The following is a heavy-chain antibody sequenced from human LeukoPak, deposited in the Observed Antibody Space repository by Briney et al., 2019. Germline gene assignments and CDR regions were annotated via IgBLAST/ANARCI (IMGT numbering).Heavy chain of an antibody. V-gene: IGHV4-39*07. Sequence: WVRQPPGKGLEWIGSIYYSGSTYYNPSLKSRVTISVDTSKNQFSLKLSSVTAADTAVYYCASLGGAFYYMDVWGKGTTVTVSS. D-gene: IGHD3-16*01. J-gene: IGHJ6*03. CDR2: IYYSGST. CDR3: ASLGGAFYYMDV.